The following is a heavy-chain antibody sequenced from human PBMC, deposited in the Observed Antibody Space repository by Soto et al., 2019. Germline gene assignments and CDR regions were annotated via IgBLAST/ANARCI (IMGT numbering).Heavy chain of an antibody. Sequence: ASVKVSCKASGDTFTTYDINWVRQATGHGLEWMGWINPNSGNIGYAQRFQGRVTMTRDTAIRTAYMEVSSLRSDDTAVYYCARGRASGSYYLLDYWGQGTLVT. J-gene: IGHJ4*02. V-gene: IGHV1-8*01. CDR2: INPNSGNI. D-gene: IGHD3-10*01. CDR3: ARGRASGSYYLLDY. CDR1: GDTFTTYD.